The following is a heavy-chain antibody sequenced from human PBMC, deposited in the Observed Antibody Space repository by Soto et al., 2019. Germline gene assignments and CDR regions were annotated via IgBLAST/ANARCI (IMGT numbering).Heavy chain of an antibody. Sequence: ASVKVSCKASGYTFTNYGITWVRQAPGQGLEWMGWISAYNGDTHYAQKLQGRVTMTTDTSTSTAYMELRSLRSDDTAVYYCARATTNFDYWGQGTLVTVSS. D-gene: IGHD1-26*01. V-gene: IGHV1-18*01. CDR1: GYTFTNYG. CDR3: ARATTNFDY. J-gene: IGHJ4*02. CDR2: ISAYNGDT.